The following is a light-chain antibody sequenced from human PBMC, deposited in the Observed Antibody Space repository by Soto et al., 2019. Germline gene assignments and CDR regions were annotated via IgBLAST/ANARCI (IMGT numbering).Light chain of an antibody. CDR3: QQYGSSPTA. J-gene: IGKJ1*01. Sequence: EIVLTQSPGTLSLSPGERATLSCRASQSVTSNYLAWYQQKPGQAPRLAIFGASIRETGIPDRISGSGSRTAFTLTSSRLEPGDVTEYHCQQYGSSPTAFDQGTKVEIK. CDR2: GAS. CDR1: QSVTSNY. V-gene: IGKV3-20*01.